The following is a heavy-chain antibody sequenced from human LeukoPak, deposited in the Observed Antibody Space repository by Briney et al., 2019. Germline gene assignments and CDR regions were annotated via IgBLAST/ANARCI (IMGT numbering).Heavy chain of an antibody. CDR2: ISSSGSTI. CDR3: ARDLVNSGYAGDY. J-gene: IGHJ4*02. V-gene: IGHV3-48*03. CDR1: GFTFSSYE. Sequence: GGSLRLSCAASGFTFSSYEMNWVRQAPGKGLEWVSYISSSGSTIYYADSVKGRFTISRDNAKNSLYLQMNSLRAEDTAVYYCARDLVNSGYAGDYWGQGTLVTVSS. D-gene: IGHD5-12*01.